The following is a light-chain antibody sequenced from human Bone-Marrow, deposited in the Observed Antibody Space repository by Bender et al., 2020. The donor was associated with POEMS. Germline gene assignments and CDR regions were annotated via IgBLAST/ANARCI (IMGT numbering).Light chain of an antibody. CDR2: EVS. Sequence: QSALTQPPSVSGAPGQSVTISCTGTSSDIGQYNFVSWYQKPPGSAPRLMIFEVSFRPSGVPDRFSGSKSDNTASLTISGLQVEDEADYYCQVWDPTSDHRVVFGGGTKLTVL. CDR1: SSDIGQYNF. V-gene: IGLV2-18*01. J-gene: IGLJ2*01. CDR3: QVWDPTSDHRVV.